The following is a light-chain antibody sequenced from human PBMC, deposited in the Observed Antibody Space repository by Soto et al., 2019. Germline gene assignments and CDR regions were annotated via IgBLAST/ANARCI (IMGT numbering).Light chain of an antibody. Sequence: DSQMTQSPSSVSASVVDIVTITCRASQGISSWLAWYQQNPGKAPKLLIYGASSLQSAVPSRFSGSGSGTDFTLTISSLQPEDFATYEGQQANTCPWTFGQGTKVEIK. CDR1: QGISSW. CDR2: GAS. J-gene: IGKJ1*01. CDR3: QQANTCPWT. V-gene: IGKV1-12*01.